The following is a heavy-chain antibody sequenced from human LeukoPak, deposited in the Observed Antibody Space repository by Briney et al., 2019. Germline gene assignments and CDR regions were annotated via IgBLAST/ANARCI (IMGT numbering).Heavy chain of an antibody. CDR1: GFTFNSYA. J-gene: IGHJ4*02. CDR3: ARVKGPQSYDSSGPPDY. CDR2: ISYDGSNK. D-gene: IGHD3-22*01. V-gene: IGHV3-30-3*01. Sequence: PGGSLRLSCAASGFTFNSYAMHWVRQAPGKGLEWVAVISYDGSNKYYVDSVKGRFTISRDNSKNTLYLQMNSLRAEDTAVYYCARVKGPQSYDSSGPPDYWGQGTLVIVSS.